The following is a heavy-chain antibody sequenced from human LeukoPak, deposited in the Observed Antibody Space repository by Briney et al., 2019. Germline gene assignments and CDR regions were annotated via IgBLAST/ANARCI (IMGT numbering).Heavy chain of an antibody. CDR1: GGSISSYY. D-gene: IGHD3-22*01. CDR3: ARTRVYYYDSSGYYIPGGYYFDY. Sequence: SETLSLTCTVSGGSISSYYWSWIRQPAGKGLEWIGRIYTSGSTNYNPSLKSRVTMSVDTSKNQLSLKLSSVTAADTAVYYCARTRVYYYDSSGYYIPGGYYFDYWGQGTLVTVSS. CDR2: IYTSGST. J-gene: IGHJ4*02. V-gene: IGHV4-4*07.